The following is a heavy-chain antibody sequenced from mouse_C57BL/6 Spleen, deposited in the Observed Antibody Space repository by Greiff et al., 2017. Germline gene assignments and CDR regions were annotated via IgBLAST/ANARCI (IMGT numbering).Heavy chain of an antibody. CDR1: GFTFSSYG. CDR3: ARQGCSGNLYSFDY. Sequence: EVQLVESGGDLVKPGGSLKISCAASGFTFSSYGMSWVSQTPDKRLAWVATISSGGSYTYYPDSVKGRFTISIDNAKNTLYLQMSSLKSEDTAMYYCARQGCSGNLYSFDYWGQGTTLTVSS. D-gene: IGHD2-1*01. CDR2: ISSGGSYT. J-gene: IGHJ2*01. V-gene: IGHV5-6*01.